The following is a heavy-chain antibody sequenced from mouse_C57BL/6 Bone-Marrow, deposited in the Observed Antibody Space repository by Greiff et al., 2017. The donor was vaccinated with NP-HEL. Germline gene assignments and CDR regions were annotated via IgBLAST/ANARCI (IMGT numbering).Heavy chain of an antibody. CDR1: GYTFTSYG. CDR3: ARSPYDYEDY. Sequence: VMLVESGAELARPGASVKLSCKASGYTFTSYGISWVKQRTGQGLEWIGEIYPRSGNTYYNEKFKGKATLTADKSSSTAYMELRSLTSEDSAVYFCARSPYDYEDYWGQGTTLTVSS. V-gene: IGHV1-81*01. J-gene: IGHJ2*01. D-gene: IGHD2-4*01. CDR2: IYPRSGNT.